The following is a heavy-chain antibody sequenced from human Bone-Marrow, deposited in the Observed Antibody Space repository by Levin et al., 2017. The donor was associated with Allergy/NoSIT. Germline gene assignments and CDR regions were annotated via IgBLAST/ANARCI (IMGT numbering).Heavy chain of an antibody. Sequence: SCAASGFTFSSYGMHWVRQAPGKGLEWVAVIWYDGSNKYYADSVKGRFTISRDNSKNTLYLQMNSLRAEDTAVYYCARDDPRQSAFDIWGQGTMVTVSS. J-gene: IGHJ3*02. CDR2: IWYDGSNK. CDR1: GFTFSSYG. V-gene: IGHV3-33*01. CDR3: ARDDPRQSAFDI.